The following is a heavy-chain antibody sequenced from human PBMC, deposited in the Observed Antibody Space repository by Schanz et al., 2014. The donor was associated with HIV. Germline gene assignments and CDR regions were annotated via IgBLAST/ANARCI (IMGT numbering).Heavy chain of an antibody. V-gene: IGHV3-30*04. CDR2: LFGSNE. CDR3: AKVLVVAGILGLDV. CDR1: GFSSSNSV. D-gene: IGHD2-15*01. J-gene: IGHJ5*02. Sequence: QAQLVESGGGVVQPGGSLRLSCAASGFSSSNSVIHWVRQAPGKGLEWVAALFGSNEHYKESVKGRFTVSGDTSKNTVDLQMTSLRPEDTAVYYCAKVLVVAGILGLDVWGQGSLVTVSS.